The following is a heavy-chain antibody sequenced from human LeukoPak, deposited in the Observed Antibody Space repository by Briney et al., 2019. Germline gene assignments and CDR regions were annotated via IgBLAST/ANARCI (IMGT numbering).Heavy chain of an antibody. CDR2: IYNNGDT. J-gene: IGHJ4*02. Sequence: GGSLRLSCVVPGFSVTSNYMNWVRQAPGKGLEWVSVIYNNGDTYYPDSVKGRFTISRDNSRNTVYLQLNSLRAEDTAVYYCARVPSYYHGSESPYFFDYWGQGTLVTVSS. D-gene: IGHD3-10*01. CDR1: GFSVTSNY. V-gene: IGHV3-53*01. CDR3: ARVPSYYHGSESPYFFDY.